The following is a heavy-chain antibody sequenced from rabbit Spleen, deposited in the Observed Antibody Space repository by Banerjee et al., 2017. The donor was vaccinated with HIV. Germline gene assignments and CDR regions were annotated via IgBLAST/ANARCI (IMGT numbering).Heavy chain of an antibody. CDR1: GFDFSGYY. D-gene: IGHD7-1*01. CDR2: IDPVFGST. Sequence: QLKESGGGLVQPGGSLKLSCKASGFDFSGYYLSWVRQAPGKGLEWIGYIDPVFGSTCYANWVNGRFTISSDNAQNTLYLQLKSLTAADTATYFGARGPPYAGYTTYGYVYFNLWGQGTLVTVS. J-gene: IGHJ4*01. CDR3: ARGPPYAGYTTYGYVYFNL. V-gene: IGHV1S7*01.